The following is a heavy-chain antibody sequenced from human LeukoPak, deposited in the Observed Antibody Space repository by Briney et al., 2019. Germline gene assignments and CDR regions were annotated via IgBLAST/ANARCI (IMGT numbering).Heavy chain of an antibody. V-gene: IGHV4-59*08. CDR1: GGSISSYY. CDR2: IYYSGSTNYNPYSGST. J-gene: IGHJ5*02. CDR3: ARHVRGSVASPWFDP. Sequence: SETLSLTCSVSGGSISSYYWSWIRQPPGKGLEWIGYIYYSGSTNYNPYSGSTNYNPSLKSRVTISVDAYKNQFSLQLFSVTAADTAVYYCARHVRGSVASPWFDPWGQGALVTVSS. D-gene: IGHD6-19*01.